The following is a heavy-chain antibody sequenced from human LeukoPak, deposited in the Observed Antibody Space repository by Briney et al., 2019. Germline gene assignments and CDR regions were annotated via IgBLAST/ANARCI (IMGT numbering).Heavy chain of an antibody. CDR2: ISSSGST. Sequence: TPSLTCTVSGGPISNYFWRWIRQSPGKGLEDIGYISSSGSTNYTPSLENRVIISRDMSRNQFSLELSSVTAADTALYFCARLIYNTFTNNWRFDSWGQGTLVTISS. CDR1: GGPISNYF. V-gene: IGHV4-4*08. D-gene: IGHD1-1*01. J-gene: IGHJ4*02. CDR3: ARLIYNTFTNNWRFDS.